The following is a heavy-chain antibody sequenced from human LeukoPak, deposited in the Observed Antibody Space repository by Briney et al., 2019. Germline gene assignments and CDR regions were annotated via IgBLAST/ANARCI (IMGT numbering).Heavy chain of an antibody. D-gene: IGHD6-25*01. CDR1: GGSISSSHW. CDR3: ARDRAGISSGSNAFDI. V-gene: IGHV4-4*02. Sequence: SETLSLTCSVSGGSISSSHWWSWVRQPPGKGLEWIGELYHSGRTNYNPSRKSRVTISVDKSKNQFSLKLSSVTVADTAVYYCARDRAGISSGSNAFDIWGQGTIVTVSS. CDR2: LYHSGRT. J-gene: IGHJ3*02.